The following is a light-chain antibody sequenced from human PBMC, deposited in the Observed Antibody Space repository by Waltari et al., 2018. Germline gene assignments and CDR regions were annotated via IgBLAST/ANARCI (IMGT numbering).Light chain of an antibody. V-gene: IGLV2-23*02. Sequence: QSALTQPASVSGSPGQSIPISCTGTSSYGGRYYLVSWSQQYPGQAPKLMIYEVNKRPSGVSHRFSGSKSGNTASLTISGLQAEDEADYYCCSYAGGSTPWVFGGGTKLTVL. CDR1: SSYGGRYYL. J-gene: IGLJ3*02. CDR2: EVN. CDR3: CSYAGGSTPWV.